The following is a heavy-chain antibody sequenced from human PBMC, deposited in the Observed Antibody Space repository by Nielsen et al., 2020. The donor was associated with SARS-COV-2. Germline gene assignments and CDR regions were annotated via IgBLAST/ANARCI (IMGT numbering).Heavy chain of an antibody. CDR3: AREEYGFGLDV. V-gene: IGHV4-30-4*01. D-gene: IGHD2-2*01. CDR2: TFNSGNT. CDR1: RGSISSGDYY. Sequence: LRLSCTVSRGSISSGDYYWSWIRQPPGKGLEWIGYTFNSGNTYYNPSLRSRVTMSLDTSKIQFSLILTSVTAADTAVYYCAREEYGFGLDVWGQGTTVRVSS. J-gene: IGHJ6*02.